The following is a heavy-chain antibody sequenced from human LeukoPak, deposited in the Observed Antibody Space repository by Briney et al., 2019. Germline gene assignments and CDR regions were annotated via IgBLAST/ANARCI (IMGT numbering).Heavy chain of an antibody. D-gene: IGHD2-15*01. CDR1: GYIFTTYG. V-gene: IGHV7-4-1*02. CDR2: INTDTGNP. CDR3: ARAGTGYCSDSNCSIEH. J-gene: IGHJ4*02. Sequence: ASVKVSCKASGYIFTTYGVNWGRQVPGRWLELMGWINTDTGNPTYAQGFTGRFVFSLDTSVSTAYLQISSLQTEDTAVYYCARAGTGYCSDSNCSIEHWGQGTLVTVSS.